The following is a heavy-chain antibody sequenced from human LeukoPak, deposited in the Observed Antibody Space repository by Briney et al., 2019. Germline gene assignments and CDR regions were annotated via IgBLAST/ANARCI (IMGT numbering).Heavy chain of an antibody. CDR2: ISAYNGNT. Sequence: GASVKVSCKASGYTFTSYGMSWVRQAPGQGLEWMGWISAYNGNTNYAQKLQGRFTMTTDTSTSTPYMELRSLRADDTAVYYCARDMGEIMITPFDYWGQGTLVTVSS. CDR1: GYTFTSYG. J-gene: IGHJ4*02. CDR3: ARDMGEIMITPFDY. D-gene: IGHD3-16*01. V-gene: IGHV1-18*01.